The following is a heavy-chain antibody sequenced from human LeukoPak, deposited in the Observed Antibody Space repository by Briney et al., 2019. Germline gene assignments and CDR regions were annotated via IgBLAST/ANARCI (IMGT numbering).Heavy chain of an antibody. V-gene: IGHV1-2*02. CDR1: GYTSTGYY. Sequence: ASVKVSCKASGYTSTGYYMHWVRQAPGQGLEWMGWINPNSGGTNYAQKFQGRVTMTRDTSTSTAYMELSRLRSDDTAVYYCARAITMIVVVMGYWGQGTLVTVSS. CDR3: ARAITMIVVVMGY. J-gene: IGHJ4*02. CDR2: INPNSGGT. D-gene: IGHD3-22*01.